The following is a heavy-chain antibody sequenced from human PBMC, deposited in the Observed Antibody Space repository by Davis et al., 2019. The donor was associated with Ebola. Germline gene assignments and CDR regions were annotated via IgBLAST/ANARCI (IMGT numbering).Heavy chain of an antibody. J-gene: IGHJ4*02. D-gene: IGHD2-21*02. CDR1: GFTFSSYG. CDR3: AREGLEGVVTAIGDFDY. V-gene: IGHV3-33*01. Sequence: PGGSLRLSCAASGFTFSSYGMHWVRQAPGKGLEWVALIWYDGSYKYYADSVKGRFTISRDNSKNTRFLQMNSLRAEDTAVYYCAREGLEGVVTAIGDFDYWGQGTLVTVSS. CDR2: IWYDGSYK.